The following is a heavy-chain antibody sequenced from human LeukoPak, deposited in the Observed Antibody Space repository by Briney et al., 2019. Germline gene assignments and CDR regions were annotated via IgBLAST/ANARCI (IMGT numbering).Heavy chain of an antibody. D-gene: IGHD2-2*01. J-gene: IGHJ5*02. CDR1: GFTFSSYS. Sequence: GGSLRLSCAASGFTFSSYSMNWVRQAPGKGLEGVSSISSSSSYIYYADSVKGRFTIPRDNAKNSLYLQMNSLRAEDTAVYYGPRDDIVVVPGNWFDPWGQGTLVTVSS. V-gene: IGHV3-21*01. CDR2: ISSSSSYI. CDR3: PRDDIVVVPGNWFDP.